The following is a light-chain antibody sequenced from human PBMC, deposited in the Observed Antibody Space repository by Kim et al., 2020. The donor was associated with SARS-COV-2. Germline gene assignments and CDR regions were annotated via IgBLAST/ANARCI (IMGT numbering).Light chain of an antibody. V-gene: IGLV3-19*01. J-gene: IGLJ3*02. Sequence: SSELTQDPAVSVALGQTVRITCQGDSLRNYFASWYQQKPGQAPVLLVYGKNNRPSGIPDRFSGSSSGNTASLTITGAQAEDEADYYCNSRDSSGNQWVFG. CDR1: SLRNYF. CDR3: NSRDSSGNQWV. CDR2: GKN.